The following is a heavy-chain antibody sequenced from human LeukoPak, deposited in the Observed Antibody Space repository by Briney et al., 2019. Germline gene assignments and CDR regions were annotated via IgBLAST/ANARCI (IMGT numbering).Heavy chain of an antibody. CDR3: ARESKQLVDY. J-gene: IGHJ4*02. CDR1: GYTFASYY. CDR2: INTNTGNP. V-gene: IGHV7-4-1*02. Sequence: ASVKVSCKASGYTFASYYMHWARQAPGQGLEWMGWINTNTGNPTYAQGFTGRFVFSLDTSVSTAYLQISSLKAEDTAVYYCARESKQLVDYWGQGTLVTVSS. D-gene: IGHD6-13*01.